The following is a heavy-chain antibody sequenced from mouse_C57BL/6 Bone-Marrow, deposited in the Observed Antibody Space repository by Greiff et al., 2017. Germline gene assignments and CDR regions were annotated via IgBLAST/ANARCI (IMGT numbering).Heavy chain of an antibody. V-gene: IGHV1-81*01. CDR2: IYPRSGNT. J-gene: IGHJ2*01. CDR3: ARWNYGSSYENY. CDR1: GYTFTSYG. Sequence: QVQLQQSGAELARPGASVKLSCKASGYTFTSYGISWVKQRTGQGLEWIGEIYPRSGNTSYNEKFKGKATLTADKSSSTAYMELRSLTSEDSAVYFCARWNYGSSYENYWRQGTTRTVSS. D-gene: IGHD1-1*01.